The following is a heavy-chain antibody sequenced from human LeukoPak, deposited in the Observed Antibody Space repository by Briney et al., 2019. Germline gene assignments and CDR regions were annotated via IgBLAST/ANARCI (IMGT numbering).Heavy chain of an antibody. V-gene: IGHV3-66*01. CDR1: GFTVSSNY. CDR2: IYSGGST. D-gene: IGHD6-13*01. CDR3: AKDGAADPFEYFQH. J-gene: IGHJ1*01. Sequence: GGSLRLSCAASGFTVSSNYMSWVRQAPGKGLEWVSVIYSGGSTYYADSVKGRFTISRDNSKNTLYLQMNSLRAEDTAVYYCAKDGAADPFEYFQHWGQGTLVTVSS.